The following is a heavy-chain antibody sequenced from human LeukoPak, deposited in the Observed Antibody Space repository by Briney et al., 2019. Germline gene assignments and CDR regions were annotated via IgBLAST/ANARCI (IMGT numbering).Heavy chain of an antibody. D-gene: IGHD6-13*01. CDR3: ARGIAAAANYFDY. J-gene: IGHJ4*02. V-gene: IGHV3-11*05. CDR1: GFTFSAYY. CDR2: ISTTSSYT. Sequence: GGSLRLSCAASGFTFSAYYMSWIRQAPGKGLEWVSYISTTSSYTNHADSVKGRFTISRDNAKNSLYLQMNSQRAEDTAVYYCARGIAAAANYFDYWGQGTLVTVSS.